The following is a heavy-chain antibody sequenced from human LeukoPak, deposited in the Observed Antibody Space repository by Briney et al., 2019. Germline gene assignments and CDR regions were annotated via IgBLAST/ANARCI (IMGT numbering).Heavy chain of an antibody. CDR3: ARDTSSLVRGVMYYYGMDV. J-gene: IGHJ6*04. CDR1: GFTFSTYE. D-gene: IGHD3-10*01. CDR2: ISSSGSII. V-gene: IGHV3-48*03. Sequence: PGGSLRLSCAASGFTFSTYEMNWVRQAPGKGLEWVSYISSSGSIIYYADSVKGRFTISRDNAKNSLYLQMNSLRAEDTAVYYCARDTSSLVRGVMYYYGMDVWGKGTTVTVSS.